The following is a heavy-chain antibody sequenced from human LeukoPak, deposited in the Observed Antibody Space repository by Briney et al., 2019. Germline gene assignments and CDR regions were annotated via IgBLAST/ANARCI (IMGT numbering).Heavy chain of an antibody. J-gene: IGHJ4*02. CDR2: INAGNGKT. Sequence: ASVKVSCKASQYAFTDYAVHWVRQAPGQRLEWMGWINAGNGKTKYSQSFQGRITITRDTSATTAYMELSSLRSEDTAVYYCARLSGYSSGYLDYWGQGTLVTVSS. D-gene: IGHD6-19*01. CDR1: QYAFTDYA. V-gene: IGHV1-3*01. CDR3: ARLSGYSSGYLDY.